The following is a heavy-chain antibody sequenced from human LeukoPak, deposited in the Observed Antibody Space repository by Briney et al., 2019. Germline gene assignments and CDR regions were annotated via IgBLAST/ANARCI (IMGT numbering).Heavy chain of an antibody. CDR2: IKQDGSEE. D-gene: IGHD2-2*01. J-gene: IGHJ4*02. Sequence: GESLRLSCAASGFTFTTYWMNWVRQAPGKGLEWVAKIKQDGSEEYYVDSVKGRFTISRDNASNSLYLQLNGLRAEDTAVYYCAIGPPTGSSFRWGQGTLVTVSS. CDR1: GFTFTTYW. CDR3: AIGPPTGSSFR. V-gene: IGHV3-7*01.